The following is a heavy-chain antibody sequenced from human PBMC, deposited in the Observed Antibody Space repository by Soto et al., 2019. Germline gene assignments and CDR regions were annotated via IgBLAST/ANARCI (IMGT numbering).Heavy chain of an antibody. CDR2: IYPGDSDT. D-gene: IGHD3-22*01. Sequence: PGESLKISCKGSGYSFTSYWIGWVRQMPGKGLEWMGIIYPGDSDTRYSPSFQGQVTISADKSISTAYLQWSSLKASDTAMYYCARLSHYYDSSGQPYYYGMDVWGQGTTVTVSS. CDR3: ARLSHYYDSSGQPYYYGMDV. V-gene: IGHV5-51*01. CDR1: GYSFTSYW. J-gene: IGHJ6*02.